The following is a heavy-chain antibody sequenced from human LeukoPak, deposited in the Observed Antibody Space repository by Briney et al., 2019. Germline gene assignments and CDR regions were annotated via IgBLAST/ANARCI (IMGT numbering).Heavy chain of an antibody. V-gene: IGHV3-72*01. CDR3: ARDGRDSGTDDDYFDY. CDR1: GFTFSNAW. CDR2: TRNKANSYTT. J-gene: IGHJ4*02. Sequence: GGSLRLSCAASGFTFSNAWMNWVRQAPGKGLEWVGRTRNKANSYTTEYAASVKGRFTISRDDSKNSLYLQVNSLKTEDTAVYYCARDGRDSGTDDDYFDYWGQGTLVTVSS. D-gene: IGHD1-26*01.